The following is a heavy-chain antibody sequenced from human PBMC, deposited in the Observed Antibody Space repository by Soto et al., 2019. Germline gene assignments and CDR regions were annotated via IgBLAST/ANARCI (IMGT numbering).Heavy chain of an antibody. CDR1: GFTFSSYW. J-gene: IGHJ4*02. CDR2: IKQDGSEK. D-gene: IGHD2-2*01. Sequence: GGSLRLSCAASGFTFSSYWMSWVRQAPGKGLEWVANIKQDGSEKYYVDSVKGRFTISRDNAKNSLYLQMNSLRAEDTAVYYCERDPREYQLPHYFDYWGQGPLVTVSS. CDR3: ERDPREYQLPHYFDY. V-gene: IGHV3-7*03.